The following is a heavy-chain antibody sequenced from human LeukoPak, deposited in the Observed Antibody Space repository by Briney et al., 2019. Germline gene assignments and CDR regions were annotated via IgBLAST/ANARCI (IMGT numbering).Heavy chain of an antibody. Sequence: GGSLRLSCAASGFTFSTFAMIWVRQPPGKGLEWVSSIFPSGGEIHYADSVRGRFTISRDNSKSTLSLQMNSLRAEDTAVYYCAKAYTLGSYFIDDAFDIWGQGTMVTASS. J-gene: IGHJ3*02. CDR2: IFPSGGEI. V-gene: IGHV3-23*01. D-gene: IGHD3-10*01. CDR3: AKAYTLGSYFIDDAFDI. CDR1: GFTFSTFA.